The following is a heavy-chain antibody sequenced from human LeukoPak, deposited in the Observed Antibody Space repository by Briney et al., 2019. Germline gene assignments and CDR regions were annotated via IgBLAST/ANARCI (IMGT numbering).Heavy chain of an antibody. CDR1: GGSISSGDYY. V-gene: IGHV4-30-4*01. CDR2: IYYSGST. D-gene: IGHD6-13*01. CDR3: ARASWRSSWYFDY. Sequence: PSQTLSLTCTVSGGSISSGDYYCSWIRQPPGKGLEWIGYIYYSGSTYYNPSLKSRVTISVDTSKNQFSLKLSSVTAADTAVYYCARASWRSSWYFDYWGQGTLVTVSS. J-gene: IGHJ4*02.